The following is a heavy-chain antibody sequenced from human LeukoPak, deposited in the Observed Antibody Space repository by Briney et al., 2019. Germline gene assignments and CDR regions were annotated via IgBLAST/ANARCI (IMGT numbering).Heavy chain of an antibody. CDR3: ARSTETYYYGSGSYYYFDY. J-gene: IGHJ4*02. V-gene: IGHV4-34*01. D-gene: IGHD3-10*01. CDR1: GGSFSGYY. CDR2: INHSGST. Sequence: PSETLSLTCAVYGGSFSGYYWSWIRQPPGKGLEWIGEINHSGSTNYNPSLKSRVTISVDTSKNQFSLKLSSVTAADTAVYYCARSTETYYYGSGSYYYFDYWGQGTLVTVSS.